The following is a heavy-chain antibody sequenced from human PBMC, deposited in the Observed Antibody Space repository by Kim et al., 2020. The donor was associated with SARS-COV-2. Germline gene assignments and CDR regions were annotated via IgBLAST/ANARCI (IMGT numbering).Heavy chain of an antibody. D-gene: IGHD3-3*01. CDR1: GGSISSYD. CDR2: IYYSGST. V-gene: IGHV4-59*08. Sequence: SETLSLTYTVSGGSISSYDWSWIRQPPGKGLEWIGYIYYSGSTNYNPSLKSRVTISVDTSKNQFSLKLSSVTAADTAVYYCARSTSITIFGVVGYMDVWGKGTTVTVSS. CDR3: ARSTSITIFGVVGYMDV. J-gene: IGHJ6*03.